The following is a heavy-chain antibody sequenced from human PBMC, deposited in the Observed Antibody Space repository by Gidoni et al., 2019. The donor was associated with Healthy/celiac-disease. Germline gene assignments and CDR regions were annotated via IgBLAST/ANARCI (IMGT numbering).Heavy chain of an antibody. CDR2: IKSKTDGWTT. CDR1: GLTFSNAW. Sequence: EVQLVESGGGLVKPGGSLRLSCAASGLTFSNAWMSWVRQAPGKGLEWVGRIKSKTDGWTTDYAAPVKGRFTISRDDSKNTLYLQMNSLKTEDTAVYYCTSMRTYYDFWSGYSKTNYGMDVWGQGTTVTVSS. D-gene: IGHD3-3*01. J-gene: IGHJ6*02. CDR3: TSMRTYYDFWSGYSKTNYGMDV. V-gene: IGHV3-15*01.